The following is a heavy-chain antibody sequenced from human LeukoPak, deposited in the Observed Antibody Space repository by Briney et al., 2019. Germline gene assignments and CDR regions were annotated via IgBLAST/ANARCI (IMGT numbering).Heavy chain of an antibody. CDR2: IRSDGSNK. Sequence: GGSLRLSCAASGFTFGSYGMHWVRQAPGKGLEWVTFIRSDGSNKYYADSVKGRFTISRDNSKNTLYLQMNSLRAEDTAVYYCARDLYGDYSGYFDLWGRGTLVTVSS. V-gene: IGHV3-30*02. J-gene: IGHJ2*01. CDR3: ARDLYGDYSGYFDL. CDR1: GFTFGSYG. D-gene: IGHD4-17*01.